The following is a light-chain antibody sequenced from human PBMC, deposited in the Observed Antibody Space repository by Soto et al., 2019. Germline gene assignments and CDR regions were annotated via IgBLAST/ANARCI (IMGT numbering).Light chain of an antibody. CDR1: QSISSN. V-gene: IGKV1-39*01. CDR3: QQSYSTPPT. CDR2: AAS. J-gene: IGKJ1*01. Sequence: DIQMTQSPSSLSASVGDRVTITCRASQSISSNLNWYQQKQGKAPKFLIYAASSLQSGVPSRFSGSGYGTEFTLTISSLQPEDFASYYCQQSYSTPPTFGQGTKVEIK.